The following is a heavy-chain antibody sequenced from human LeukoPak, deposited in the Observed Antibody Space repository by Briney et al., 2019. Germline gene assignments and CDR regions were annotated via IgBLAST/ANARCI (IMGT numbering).Heavy chain of an antibody. V-gene: IGHV3-11*01. CDR2: ISSSGSTI. J-gene: IGHJ4*02. D-gene: IGHD3-22*01. CDR1: GFTFSDYY. CDR3: ARYYYDSSGYYTHFDY. Sequence: GGSLRLSCAASGFTFSDYYMSWIRQAPGKVLEWVSYISSSGSTIYYADSVKGRFTISRDNAKNSLYLQMNSLRAEDTAVYYCARYYYDSSGYYTHFDYWGQGTLVTVSS.